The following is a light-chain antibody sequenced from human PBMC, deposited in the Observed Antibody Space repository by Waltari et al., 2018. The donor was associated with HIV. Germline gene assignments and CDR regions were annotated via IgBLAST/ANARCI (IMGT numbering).Light chain of an antibody. V-gene: IGLV3-1*01. J-gene: IGLJ2*01. CDR2: QDK. CDR3: QAWDTSSVL. Sequence: SYELTQPPSVSVSPGQTARLTCSGDNLGDKYACWYQQKPGQSPVVVIYQDKKRPSGIPERFSGSNSENTATLTISGTQAMDEADYYCQAWDTSSVLFGGGTKLTVL. CDR1: NLGDKY.